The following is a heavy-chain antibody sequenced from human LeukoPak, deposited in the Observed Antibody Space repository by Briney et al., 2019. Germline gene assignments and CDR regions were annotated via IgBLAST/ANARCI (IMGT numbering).Heavy chain of an antibody. CDR1: GASISTYY. D-gene: IGHD1-7*01. Sequence: RASETLSLTCTVSGASISTYYLSWIRQPPGKGLEWIGYIYYSGSTNYNPSLKSRVTISVDTSKNQFSLRLTSVTAADTAVYYCARGQRNYFRAVDDWGQGPLVTVSS. J-gene: IGHJ4*02. CDR3: ARGQRNYFRAVDD. V-gene: IGHV4-59*01. CDR2: IYYSGST.